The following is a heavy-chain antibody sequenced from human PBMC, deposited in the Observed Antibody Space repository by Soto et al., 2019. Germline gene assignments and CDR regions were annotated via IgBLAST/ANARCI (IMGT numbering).Heavy chain of an antibody. Sequence: SETLSLTCAVYGGSFSGYYWSWIRQPPGKGLEWIGEINHSGSTNYNPSLKSRVTISVDTSKNQFSLKLSSVTAADTAVYYCARPNYDFWSGYYTGHAFDIWVQGTMVTVSS. CDR3: ARPNYDFWSGYYTGHAFDI. CDR2: INHSGST. D-gene: IGHD3-3*01. CDR1: GGSFSGYY. J-gene: IGHJ3*02. V-gene: IGHV4-34*01.